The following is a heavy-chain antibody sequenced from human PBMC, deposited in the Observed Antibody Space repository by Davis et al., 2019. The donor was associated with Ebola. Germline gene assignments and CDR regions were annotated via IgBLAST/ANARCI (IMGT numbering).Heavy chain of an antibody. D-gene: IGHD2-21*02. CDR2: INHSGNT. CDR1: GGSFSGYY. J-gene: IGHJ4*02. Sequence: MPSETLSLTCAVYGGSFSGYYWSWIRQPPGKGLEWIGEINHSGNTNFSPSLKSRVTISVDTSKNQFSLKLSSVTAADTAVYYCARGQLTSNIVVVTASHFDSWGQGTLVTVSS. V-gene: IGHV4-34*01. CDR3: ARGQLTSNIVVVTASHFDS.